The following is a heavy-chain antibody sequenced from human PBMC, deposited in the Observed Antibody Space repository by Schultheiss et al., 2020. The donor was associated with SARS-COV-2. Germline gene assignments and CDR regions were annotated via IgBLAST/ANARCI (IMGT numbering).Heavy chain of an antibody. V-gene: IGHV3-49*04. Sequence: GGSLRLSCAASGFTFTTSAMNWVRQAPGKGLEWVGFIRSIAYGATTEYAASVKGRFTISRDDSKSIAFLHMNSLKTEDTAVYYCTRDPNDLAYFSPSLQEGYYFDYWGQGTLVTVSS. CDR1: GFTFTTSA. J-gene: IGHJ4*02. D-gene: IGHD1-1*01. CDR2: IRSIAYGATT. CDR3: TRDPNDLAYFSPSLQEGYYFDY.